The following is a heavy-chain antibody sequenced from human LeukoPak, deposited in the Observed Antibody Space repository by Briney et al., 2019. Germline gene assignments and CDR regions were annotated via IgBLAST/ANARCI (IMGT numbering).Heavy chain of an antibody. CDR2: MNPNSGNT. CDR1: GYTFTGYD. J-gene: IGHJ6*03. CDR3: ARGSKNRNTFLPYYYYYMDV. D-gene: IGHD3-16*02. V-gene: IGHV1-8*03. Sequence: GASVKVSCKASGYTFTGYDINWVRQATGQGLEWMGWMNPNSGNTGYAQKFQGRVTITGNTSISTAYMELSSLRSEDTAVYYCARGSKNRNTFLPYYYYYMDVWGKGTTVTVSS.